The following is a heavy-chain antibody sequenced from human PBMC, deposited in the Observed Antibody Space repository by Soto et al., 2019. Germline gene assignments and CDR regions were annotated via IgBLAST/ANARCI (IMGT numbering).Heavy chain of an antibody. CDR1: GFTFSSYG. V-gene: IGHV3-30*18. CDR2: ISYDGSNT. Sequence: QVQLVESGGGVVQPGMSLRLSCVASGFTFSSYGMHWVRQAPVMGLECVAIISYDGSNTYYADSVKGRFTISRDNSNNTLYLQMNSLRAEDTSVYYCAKEGGLSGSYYISSSYYFDYWGQGTLVTFSS. CDR3: AKEGGLSGSYYISSSYYFDY. J-gene: IGHJ4*02. D-gene: IGHD1-26*01.